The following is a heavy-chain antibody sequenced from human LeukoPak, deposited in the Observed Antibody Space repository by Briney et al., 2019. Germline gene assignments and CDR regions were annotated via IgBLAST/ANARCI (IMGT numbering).Heavy chain of an antibody. J-gene: IGHJ6*02. D-gene: IGHD5-18*01. CDR3: ARALGPPSYGVDYYYYGMDV. V-gene: IGHV4-59*02. CDR1: GCSVSSYY. CDR2: IYYSGST. Sequence: PSETLSLTCTVSGCSVSSYYWSWIRQPPGKGLEWIGYIYYSGSTNYNPSLKSRVTISVDTSKNQFSLKLSSVTAADTAVYYCARALGPPSYGVDYYYYGMDVWGQGTTVTVSS.